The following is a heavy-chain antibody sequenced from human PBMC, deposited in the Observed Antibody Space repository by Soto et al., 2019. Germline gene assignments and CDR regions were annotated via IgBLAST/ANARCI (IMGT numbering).Heavy chain of an antibody. D-gene: IGHD1-26*01. J-gene: IGHJ4*02. CDR3: VGAHFDY. CDR2: INEDGSDA. Sequence: EVLMVESGGDLVQPGGSLRLSCSGSGFTFSSYWMNWVRQTPGKGLEWVANINEDGSDAYYMDSVKGRFTSSRDNAKNSLYLQMNSLRAEDTAVYFCVGAHFDYWGQGTLVIVSS. V-gene: IGHV3-7*01. CDR1: GFTFSSYW.